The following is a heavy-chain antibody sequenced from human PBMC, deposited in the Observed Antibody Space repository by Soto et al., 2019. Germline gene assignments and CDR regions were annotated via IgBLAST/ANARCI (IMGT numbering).Heavy chain of an antibody. V-gene: IGHV3-53*01. J-gene: IGHJ3*02. CDR1: GFTVSSNY. Sequence: EVQLVESGGGLIQPGGSLRLSCAASGFTVSSNYMSWVRQAPGKGLEWVSVIHSGGSTYYADSVKGRFTISRDSSRNTVDLQMNSLRAEDTADYYCARWAGAFDIWGQGTMVTVSS. D-gene: IGHD1-26*01. CDR2: IHSGGST. CDR3: ARWAGAFDI.